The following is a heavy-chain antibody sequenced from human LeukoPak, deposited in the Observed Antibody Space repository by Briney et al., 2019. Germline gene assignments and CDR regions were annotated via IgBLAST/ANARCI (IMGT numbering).Heavy chain of an antibody. CDR2: IIPILGTA. J-gene: IGHJ6*03. CDR1: GGTFSSYA. D-gene: IGHD2-2*01. V-gene: IGHV1-69*13. Sequence: GASVKVSCKASGGTFSSYAISWVRQAPGQGLEWMGGIIPILGTANYAQKFQGRVTITADESTSTAYMELSSLRSEGTAVYYCARSRDIVVVPAAIIANYYYYYMDVWGKGTTVTVSS. CDR3: ARSRDIVVVPAAIIANYYYYYMDV.